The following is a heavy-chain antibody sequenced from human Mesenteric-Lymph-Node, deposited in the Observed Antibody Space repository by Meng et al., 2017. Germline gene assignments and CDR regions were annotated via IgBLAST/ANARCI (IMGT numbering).Heavy chain of an antibody. CDR3: ARVGFYYYGVDV. CDR2: INQDGSAE. V-gene: IGHV3-7*01. Sequence: GESLKISCAASGFSFSTYWMTWVRQAPGKGLEWVANINQDGSAEYYVDSVKGRFTISRDNSKNTLYLQMNSLRAEDTAVYYCARVGFYYYGVDVWGQGTTVTVSS. CDR1: GFSFSTYW. J-gene: IGHJ6*02. D-gene: IGHD5-12*01.